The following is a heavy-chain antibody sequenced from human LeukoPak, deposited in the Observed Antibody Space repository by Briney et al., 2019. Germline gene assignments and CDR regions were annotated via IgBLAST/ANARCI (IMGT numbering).Heavy chain of an antibody. Sequence: ASVKVSCKASGYTFINYCLHWVRQAPGQGPEWMGIINPGGGSTNYAQKFQDRVTMTRDMSTSTVYMELSSLRSEDTAVYYCARDARSLSSGYSSSLDYWGQGTLVTVSS. CDR3: ARDARSLSSGYSSSLDY. D-gene: IGHD3-22*01. CDR1: GYTFINYC. CDR2: INPGGGST. V-gene: IGHV1-46*01. J-gene: IGHJ4*02.